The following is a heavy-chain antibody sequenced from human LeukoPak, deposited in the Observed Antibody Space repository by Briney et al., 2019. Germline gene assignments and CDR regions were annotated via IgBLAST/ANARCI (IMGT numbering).Heavy chain of an antibody. Sequence: GGSLRLSCAASGFTFSSDWMHWVRQAPGKGLGWVSRINSVGSSPSYADSVKGRFTISRDNAKNTLYLQMNSLRAQDTAVYYCARDYDFWGRTNWFDPWGEGTLVTVSS. D-gene: IGHD3-3*01. CDR1: GFTFSSDW. CDR2: INSVGSSP. V-gene: IGHV3-74*01. J-gene: IGHJ5*02. CDR3: ARDYDFWGRTNWFDP.